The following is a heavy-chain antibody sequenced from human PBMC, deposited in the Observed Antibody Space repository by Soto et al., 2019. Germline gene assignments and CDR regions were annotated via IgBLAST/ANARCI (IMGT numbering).Heavy chain of an antibody. J-gene: IGHJ5*01. D-gene: IGHD6-19*01. CDR1: GDYMNNNNW. CDR3: ARAGLGLAFDS. V-gene: IGHV4-4*02. CDR2: IYHSGAT. Sequence: QVQLQESGPGLVKPSGTLSLTCAVSGDYMNNNNWWSWVRQSPWKGLEWIAEIYHSGATNYNPSLQSRVTISIDKSEKQCSLKLNSVTAEDTAVYYCARAGLGLAFDSWGQGALVTVSS.